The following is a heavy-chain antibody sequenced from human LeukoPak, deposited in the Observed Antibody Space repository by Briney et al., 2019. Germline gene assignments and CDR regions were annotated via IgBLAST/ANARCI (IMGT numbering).Heavy chain of an antibody. CDR3: ARVVVPAAPNDAFDI. J-gene: IGHJ3*02. Sequence: ASVKVSCNASGYTVTSNYMHWVRLAPGPGHERKGIINPSGGSTSYAQKFQGRVTMTRDMSTSTVYMELSSLRSEDTAVYYCARVVVPAAPNDAFDIWGQGTMVTVSS. CDR1: GYTVTSNY. D-gene: IGHD2-2*01. CDR2: INPSGGST. V-gene: IGHV1-46*01.